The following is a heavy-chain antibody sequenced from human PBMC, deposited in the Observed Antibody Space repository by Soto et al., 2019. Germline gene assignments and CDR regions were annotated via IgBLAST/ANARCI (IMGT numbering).Heavy chain of an antibody. CDR2: IFFRGST. CDR3: ARVVTADDAFDV. Sequence: PSETLSLTCTVSGGSISSGDFYWNWIRLTPGKGLQWIGNIFFRGSTHYNPSLASRISVSVDTSKNQFSLRLTSMTAADTAVYYCARVVTADDAFDVWGQGTMVTVSS. V-gene: IGHV4-30-4*08. CDR1: GGSISSGDFY. D-gene: IGHD2-21*02. J-gene: IGHJ3*01.